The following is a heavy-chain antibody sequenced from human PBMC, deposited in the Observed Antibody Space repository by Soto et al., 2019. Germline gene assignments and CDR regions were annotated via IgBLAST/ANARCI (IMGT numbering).Heavy chain of an antibody. CDR2: ISYDGSNK. V-gene: IGHV3-30-3*01. Sequence: GGSLRLSCAASGFTFSSYAMHWVRQAPGKGLEWVAVISYDGSNKYYADSVKGRFTISRDNSKNTLYLQMNSLRAEDTAVYYCARDRGRGYYYYGMDVWGQGTTVTV. CDR3: ARDRGRGYYYYGMDV. J-gene: IGHJ6*02. CDR1: GFTFSSYA. D-gene: IGHD3-10*01.